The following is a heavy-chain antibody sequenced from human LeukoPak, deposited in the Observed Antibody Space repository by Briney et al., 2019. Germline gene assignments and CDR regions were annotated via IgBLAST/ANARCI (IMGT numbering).Heavy chain of an antibody. CDR2: ISGSGGST. CDR1: GFTFSSYA. Sequence: GGSLRLSCAASGFTFSSYAMSWVRQAPGKGLEWVSAISGSGGSTYYADSVKGRFTISRDNSKNTLYLQMNSLRAEDTAVYYCARGGTYMGNFQNWGQGTLVTVSS. J-gene: IGHJ1*01. D-gene: IGHD3-16*01. CDR3: ARGGTYMGNFQN. V-gene: IGHV3-23*01.